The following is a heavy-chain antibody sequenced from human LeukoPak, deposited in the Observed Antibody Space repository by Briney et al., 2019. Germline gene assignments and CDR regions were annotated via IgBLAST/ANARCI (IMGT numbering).Heavy chain of an antibody. CDR1: GFTFSTYW. D-gene: IGHD2/OR15-2a*01. J-gene: IGHJ4*02. Sequence: GGSLRLSCTASGFTFSTYWMTWVRQAPGKGLEWVANINQDGSEKNYVDSVKGRFTISRDNAKNSLYLQMNSLRAEDTAVYYCARNMGDYWGQGTLVTVSS. CDR3: ARNMGDY. V-gene: IGHV3-7*04. CDR2: INQDGSEK.